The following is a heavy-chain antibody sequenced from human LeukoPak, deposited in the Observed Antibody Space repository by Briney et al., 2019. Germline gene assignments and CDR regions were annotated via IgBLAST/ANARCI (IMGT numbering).Heavy chain of an antibody. J-gene: IGHJ4*02. CDR3: AKARGYSYGYKGAFDY. Sequence: GGSLRLSCAASGFTFSSYAISWVRQAPGKGLEWVSAISGSGDSTYYADSVKGRFTISRDNSKNTLYLQMNSLRAEDTAVYYCAKARGYSYGYKGAFDYWGQGTLVTVSS. V-gene: IGHV3-23*01. CDR1: GFTFSSYA. D-gene: IGHD5-18*01. CDR2: ISGSGDST.